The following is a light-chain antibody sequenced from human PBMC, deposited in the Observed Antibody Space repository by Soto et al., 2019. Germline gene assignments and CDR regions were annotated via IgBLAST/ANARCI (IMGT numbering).Light chain of an antibody. CDR2: EVS. J-gene: IGLJ3*02. CDR1: SSDVGGYNY. V-gene: IGLV2-14*01. CDR3: GSFTSINTWV. Sequence: QSVLTQPASVSGSPGQSITISCTGTSSDVGGYNYVSWYQQHPGKAPKLMIYEVSNRPSGVSNRFFGSKSGNTASLTISGLQTEDEADYYCGSFTSINTWVFGGGTKLTVL.